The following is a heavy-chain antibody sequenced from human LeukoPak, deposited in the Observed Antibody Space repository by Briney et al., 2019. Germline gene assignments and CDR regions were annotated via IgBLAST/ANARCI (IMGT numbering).Heavy chain of an antibody. CDR2: INPNSGGT. CDR1: GYTFTGYY. J-gene: IGHJ4*02. V-gene: IGHV1-2*02. D-gene: IGHD3-22*01. Sequence: ASVKVSCKASGYTFTGYYMHWVRQAPGQGLEWMGWINPNSGGTNYAQKFQGRVTMTRDTSISTAYMELSRLRSDDTAVYYCARMSGSSGYYYVDYWGQGTLVTVSS. CDR3: ARMSGSSGYYYVDY.